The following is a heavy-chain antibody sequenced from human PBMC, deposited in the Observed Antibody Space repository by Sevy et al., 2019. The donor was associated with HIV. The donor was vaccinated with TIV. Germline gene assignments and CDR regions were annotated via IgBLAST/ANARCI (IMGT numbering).Heavy chain of an antibody. Sequence: SETLSLTCAVSGGSISSVNWWHWVRQPPGKGLEWIGEIYHSGSTKYNPSLKSRVTISVDNSKNQFSLKLSSVTAADTAVYYSARGGETPRGFDPWGQGSLVTVSS. CDR2: IYHSGST. J-gene: IGHJ5*02. V-gene: IGHV4-4*02. D-gene: IGHD3-16*01. CDR1: GGSISSVNW. CDR3: ARGGETPRGFDP.